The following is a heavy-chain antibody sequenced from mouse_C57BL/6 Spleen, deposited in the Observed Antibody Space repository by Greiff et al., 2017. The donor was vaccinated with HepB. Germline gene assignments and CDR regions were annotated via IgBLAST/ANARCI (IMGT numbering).Heavy chain of an antibody. CDR1: GYTFTDYY. CDR2: IFPGSGST. V-gene: IGHV1-75*01. J-gene: IGHJ2*01. Sequence: VKLMESGPELVKPGASVKISCKASGYTFTDYYINWVKQRPGQGLEWIGWIFPGSGSTYYNEKFKGKATLTVDKSSSTAYMLLSSLTSEDSAVYFCAGSPTAYYFDYWGQGTTLTVSS. D-gene: IGHD1-2*01. CDR3: AGSPTAYYFDY.